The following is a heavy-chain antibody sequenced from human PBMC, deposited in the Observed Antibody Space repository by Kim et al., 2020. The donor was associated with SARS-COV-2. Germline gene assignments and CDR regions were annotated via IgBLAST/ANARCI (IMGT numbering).Heavy chain of an antibody. Sequence: SVKVSCKASGGTFSSYAISWVRQAPGQGLEWMGGIIPIFGTANYAQKFQGRVTITADESTSTAYMELSSLRSEDTAVYYCARSYFYSSGFDYWGQGTLVTVSS. J-gene: IGHJ4*02. V-gene: IGHV1-69*13. D-gene: IGHD6-19*01. CDR2: IIPIFGTA. CDR1: GGTFSSYA. CDR3: ARSYFYSSGFDY.